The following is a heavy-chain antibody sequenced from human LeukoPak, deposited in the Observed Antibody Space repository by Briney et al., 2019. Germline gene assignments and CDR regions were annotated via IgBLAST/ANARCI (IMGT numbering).Heavy chain of an antibody. J-gene: IGHJ3*02. Sequence: GASVKVSCKASGYTFTCYYMHWVRQAPGQGLEWMGRINPNSGGTNYAQKFQGRVTMTRDTSISTAYMELSRLRSDDTAVYYCARRGFGDQGRPKAFDIWGQGTMVTVSS. CDR1: GYTFTCYY. CDR3: ARRGFGDQGRPKAFDI. CDR2: INPNSGGT. D-gene: IGHD3-10*01. V-gene: IGHV1-2*06.